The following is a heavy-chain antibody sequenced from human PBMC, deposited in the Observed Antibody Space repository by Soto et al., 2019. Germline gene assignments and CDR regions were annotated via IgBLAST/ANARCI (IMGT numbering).Heavy chain of an antibody. Sequence: GGSLSRSCADSGFTFSSYAMHWVRQAPGKGLEWVAVISYDGSNKYYADSVKGRFTISRDNSKNTLYLQMNSLRAEDTAVYYCARALDGIAAAGPFDPWGQGTLVTVSS. V-gene: IGHV3-30-3*01. CDR3: ARALDGIAAAGPFDP. D-gene: IGHD6-13*01. CDR1: GFTFSSYA. CDR2: ISYDGSNK. J-gene: IGHJ5*02.